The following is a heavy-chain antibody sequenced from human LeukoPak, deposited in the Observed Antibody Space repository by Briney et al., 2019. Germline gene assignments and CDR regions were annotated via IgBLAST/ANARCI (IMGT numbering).Heavy chain of an antibody. D-gene: IGHD5-12*01. J-gene: IGHJ4*02. CDR1: GFTFSSYA. CDR3: AKDRGYSGYGPNFDY. CDR2: ISGSGGST. V-gene: IGHV3-23*01. Sequence: GGSLRLSCAASGFTFSSYAMSWVRQAPGKGLEWVSAISGSGGSTYYADSVKGRFTISRDNYKNTLYLQMNSLRAEDTAVYYCAKDRGYSGYGPNFDYWGQGTLVTVSS.